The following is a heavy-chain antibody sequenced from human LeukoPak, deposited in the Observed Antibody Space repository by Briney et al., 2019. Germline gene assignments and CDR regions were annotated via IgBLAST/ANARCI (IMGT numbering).Heavy chain of an antibody. Sequence: SETLSLTCTVSGASISSNLYYWAWIRQPPGKGLEWIGNIYYSGSTYYNSSLKSRVTISVDTSKNQFSVKLTSVNAADTAKYYCARQRIGRIAAAGTWFDPWGQGTFVTVSS. D-gene: IGHD6-13*01. CDR2: IYYSGST. CDR1: GASISSNLYY. J-gene: IGHJ5*02. V-gene: IGHV4-39*01. CDR3: ARQRIGRIAAAGTWFDP.